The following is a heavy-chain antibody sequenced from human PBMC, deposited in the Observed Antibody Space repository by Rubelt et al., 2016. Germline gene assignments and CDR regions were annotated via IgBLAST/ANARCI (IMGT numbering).Heavy chain of an antibody. J-gene: IGHJ6*02. CDR3: ARGRRGSSSWLGRDYYGMDV. D-gene: IGHD6-13*01. V-gene: IGHV4-34*01. CDR2: INHSGST. CDR1: GGSFSGYY. Sequence: QVQLQQWGAGLLKPSETLSLTCAVYGGSFSGYYWSWIRQPPGKGLEWIGEINHSGSTNYNPSLKSRVTISVDQSKNHVSLKLSSGTAADTAVYYCARGRRGSSSWLGRDYYGMDVWGQGTTVTVSS.